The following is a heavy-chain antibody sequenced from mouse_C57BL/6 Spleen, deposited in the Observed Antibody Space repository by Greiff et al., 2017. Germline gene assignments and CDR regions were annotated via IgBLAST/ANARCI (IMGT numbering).Heavy chain of an antibody. D-gene: IGHD1-1*01. J-gene: IGHJ2*01. CDR1: GYTFTNYW. CDR2: IHPADSDT. Sequence: VQLQQPGAELVKPGASVKVSCKASGYTFTNYWMHWVKQRPGQGLEWIGRIHPADSDTNYKQKFKGKATLTVDKSSSTAYMQLSSLTSEDSAVYYCAIRHSSPYYFDYWGQGTTLTVSS. CDR3: AIRHSSPYYFDY. V-gene: IGHV1-74*01.